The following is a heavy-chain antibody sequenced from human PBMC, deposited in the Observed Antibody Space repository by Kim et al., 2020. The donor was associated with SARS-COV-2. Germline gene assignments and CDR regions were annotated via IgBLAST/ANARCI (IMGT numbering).Heavy chain of an antibody. CDR1: GGTFSSYT. Sequence: SVKVSCKASGGTFSSYTISWVRQAPGQGLEWMGRIIPILGIANYAQKFQGRVTITADKSTSTAYMELSSLRSEDTAVYYCARDRLLAYSGSYSSDAFDIWGQGTMVTVSS. CDR3: ARDRLLAYSGSYSSDAFDI. J-gene: IGHJ3*02. V-gene: IGHV1-69*04. D-gene: IGHD1-26*01. CDR2: IIPILGIA.